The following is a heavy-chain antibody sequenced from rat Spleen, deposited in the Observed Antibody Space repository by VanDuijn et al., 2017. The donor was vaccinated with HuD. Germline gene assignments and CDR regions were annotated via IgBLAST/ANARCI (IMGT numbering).Heavy chain of an antibody. CDR1: GFSLSNYG. Sequence: QVQLKESGPGLVQPSQTLSLTCTVSGFSLSNYGLIWVRQPPGKGLEWMGVIWGNGNANYNSPLKSRLSISRDTSKNQVFLKINSLQTDDTGTYYCTIHPRYWGQGLMVTVSS. J-gene: IGHJ2*01. CDR3: TIHPRY. CDR2: IWGNGNA. V-gene: IGHV2-13*01. D-gene: IGHD3-1*01.